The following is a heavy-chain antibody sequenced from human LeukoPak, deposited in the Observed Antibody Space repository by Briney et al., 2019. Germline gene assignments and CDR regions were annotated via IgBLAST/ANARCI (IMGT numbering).Heavy chain of an antibody. CDR1: AFTFSSCA. CDR2: ISGSGGST. J-gene: IGHJ4*02. Sequence: GGSLRFFCAASAFTFSSCAKRRVRRAPGTGLQWVSAISGSGGSTYYTASVKGRFTISRDNSKNTLYLQLNSVRSADTAVYYCAKDSGGGLWFGELLYLIDYCGQGTLVTVSA. D-gene: IGHD3-10*01. V-gene: IGHV3-23*01. CDR3: AKDSGGGLWFGELLYLIDY.